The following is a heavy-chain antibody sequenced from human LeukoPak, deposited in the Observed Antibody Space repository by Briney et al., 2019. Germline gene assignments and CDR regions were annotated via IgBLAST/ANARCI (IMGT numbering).Heavy chain of an antibody. J-gene: IGHJ4*02. V-gene: IGHV1-69*04. D-gene: IGHD3-10*01. CDR2: IIPIFGIA. Sequence: GASVKVSCKASGGTFSSYAISWVRQAPGQGLDWMGRIIPIFGIANYAQKFQGRVTIAADKSTSTAYMELSSLRSEDTAVYYCARELRVRWFGESLDYWGQGTLVTVSS. CDR1: GGTFSSYA. CDR3: ARELRVRWFGESLDY.